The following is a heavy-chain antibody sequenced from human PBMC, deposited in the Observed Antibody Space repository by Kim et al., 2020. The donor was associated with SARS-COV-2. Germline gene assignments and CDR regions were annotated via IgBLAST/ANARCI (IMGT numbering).Heavy chain of an antibody. V-gene: IGHV4-4*02. CDR2: IYHSGST. J-gene: IGHJ5*02. Sequence: SETLSLTCAVSGGSISSSNWWSWVRQPPGKGLEWIGEIYHSGSTNYNPSLKSRVTISVDKSKNQFSLKLSSVTAADTAVYYCARGLAVVPAAIFWFDPWGQGTLVTVSS. CDR3: ARGLAVVPAAIFWFDP. D-gene: IGHD2-2*01. CDR1: GGSISSSNW.